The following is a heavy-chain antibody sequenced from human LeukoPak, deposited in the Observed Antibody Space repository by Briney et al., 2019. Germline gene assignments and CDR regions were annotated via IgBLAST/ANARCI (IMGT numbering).Heavy chain of an antibody. CDR3: AKVHYCGGDCYSMDAFDI. D-gene: IGHD2-21*02. CDR1: GFTFSSSA. J-gene: IGHJ3*02. V-gene: IGHV3-23*01. Sequence: GGSLRLSCAASGFTFSSSAMSWVRQAPGKGLEWVSGISGSGNSTYYADSVKGRFTVSRDNSRNTLYLQMNSLRAEDTAIYYCAKVHYCGGDCYSMDAFDIWGQGTMVTVSS. CDR2: ISGSGNST.